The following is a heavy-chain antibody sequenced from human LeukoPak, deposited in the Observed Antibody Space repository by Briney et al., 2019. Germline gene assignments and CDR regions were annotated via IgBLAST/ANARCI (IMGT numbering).Heavy chain of an antibody. J-gene: IGHJ4*02. CDR3: ARVGSGWLH. CDR1: GGSISSSSYY. CDR2: IYYSGST. D-gene: IGHD6-19*01. Sequence: PSETLSLTCTVSGGSISSSSYYWGWIRQPPGKGLEWIGSIYYSGSTYYNPSLKSRVTISVDTSKNQFSLKLSSVTAADTAVYYCARVGSGWLHWGQGTLVTVSS. V-gene: IGHV4-39*07.